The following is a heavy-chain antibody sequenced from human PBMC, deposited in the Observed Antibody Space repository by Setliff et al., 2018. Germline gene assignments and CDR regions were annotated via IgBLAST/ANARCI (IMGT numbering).Heavy chain of an antibody. J-gene: IGHJ4*02. CDR2: ISTYNGVT. Sequence: ASVKVSCKASGYIFTSYGISWVRQAPGQGLEWMGWISTYNGVTNYAQRFQGRVTMTTDTSTSAAYMELRSLTSDDTAVYYCSRLVRYWTTTRCQGASGAELWGQGTLVTVSS. V-gene: IGHV1-18*01. CDR1: GYIFTSYG. D-gene: IGHD2-15*01. CDR3: SRLVRYWTTTRCQGASGAEL.